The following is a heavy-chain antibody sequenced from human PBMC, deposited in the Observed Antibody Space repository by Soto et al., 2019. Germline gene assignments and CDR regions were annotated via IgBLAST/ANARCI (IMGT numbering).Heavy chain of an antibody. D-gene: IGHD1-20*01. V-gene: IGHV1-69*12. Sequence: QVQLVQSGAEVRKPGSSVKVSCKASGGTFSSYAISWVRQAPGQGLEWMGGIIPIFGTANYAQKFQGRVTITADESTSTAYMELSSMKSEDTGVYYCARDLDPRNGDDAPHYYYYGMDVWGQGTTVTVSS. CDR2: IIPIFGTA. CDR3: ARDLDPRNGDDAPHYYYYGMDV. J-gene: IGHJ6*02. CDR1: GGTFSSYA.